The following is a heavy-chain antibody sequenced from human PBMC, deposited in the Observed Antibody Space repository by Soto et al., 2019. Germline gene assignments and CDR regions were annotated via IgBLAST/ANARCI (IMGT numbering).Heavy chain of an antibody. CDR3: AQTEDGGRSRTPAGWFDA. V-gene: IGHV2-26*01. CDR2: IFSNDER. Sequence: QVTLKESGPVLVKPTETLTLTCTVSGFSLSNAGMGVSWIRQPPGKALEWLAHIFSNDERRFSTSLKNRLTISKDTFNSQVVLIMTNMDPVDTDTYYCAQTEDGGRSRTPAGWFDAWGQGTRVTVSS. CDR1: GFSLSNAGMG. J-gene: IGHJ5*02. D-gene: IGHD2-15*01.